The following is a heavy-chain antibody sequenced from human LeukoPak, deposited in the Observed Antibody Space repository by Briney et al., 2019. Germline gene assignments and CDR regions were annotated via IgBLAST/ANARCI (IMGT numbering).Heavy chain of an antibody. Sequence: GGSLRLSCAASGFIFSNYGFNWVRQAPGKGLEWVSSVSGDGSYIYYADSVKGRFTISRDNAKNSLYLQMDSLTAEDTAVYYCARAGDLRAFDIWGQGTMVTVSS. CDR1: GFIFSNYG. J-gene: IGHJ3*02. CDR3: ARAGDLRAFDI. D-gene: IGHD3-16*01. CDR2: VSGDGSYI. V-gene: IGHV3-21*01.